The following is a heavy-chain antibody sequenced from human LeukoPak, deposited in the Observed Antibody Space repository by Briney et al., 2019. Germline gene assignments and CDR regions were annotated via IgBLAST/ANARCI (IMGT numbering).Heavy chain of an antibody. CDR1: GYTLTELS. CDR2: FDPEDGET. Sequence: ASVKVSCKVSGYTLTELSMHWVRQAPGKGLEWMGGFDPEDGETIYAQKFQGRVTMTEDTSTDTAYMELSSLRSEDTAVYYCATDRSGSYYRVFDYWGQGTLVTVSS. V-gene: IGHV1-24*01. D-gene: IGHD1-26*01. J-gene: IGHJ4*02. CDR3: ATDRSGSYYRVFDY.